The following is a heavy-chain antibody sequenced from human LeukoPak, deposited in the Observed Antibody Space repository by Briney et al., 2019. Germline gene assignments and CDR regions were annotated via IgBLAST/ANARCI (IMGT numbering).Heavy chain of an antibody. CDR1: GFIINNNY. D-gene: IGHD3-22*01. CDR2: IHINADT. V-gene: IGHV3-66*01. Sequence: GGSLRLSCVASGFIINNNYVSWVRQAPGRGLGWVSIIHINADTHYADSVKGRFTIYRDNSKNTLYLQMNSLRSEDTAVYYCARDGLDSSGPVAFDVWGQGAMVTVSS. J-gene: IGHJ3*01. CDR3: ARDGLDSSGPVAFDV.